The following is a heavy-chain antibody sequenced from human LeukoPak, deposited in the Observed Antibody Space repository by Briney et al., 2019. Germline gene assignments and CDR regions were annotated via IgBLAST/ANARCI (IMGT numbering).Heavy chain of an antibody. V-gene: IGHV3-30*18. Sequence: GGSLRLSCAASGFTFSRYVMHWVRQAPGKGLEWVAVVSDDGSNKYYADSVKGRFTISSDNSKNTLFLQMSGLRSEDTAVYYCSKGSGYFVTEYWGQGTLVTVSS. CDR1: GFTFSRYV. D-gene: IGHD3-3*01. CDR2: VSDDGSNK. CDR3: SKGSGYFVTEY. J-gene: IGHJ4*02.